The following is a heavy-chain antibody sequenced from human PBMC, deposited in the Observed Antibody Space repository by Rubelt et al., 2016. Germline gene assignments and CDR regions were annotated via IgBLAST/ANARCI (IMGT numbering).Heavy chain of an antibody. CDR3: ARDQEGGAFDY. D-gene: IGHD1-26*01. J-gene: IGHJ4*02. CDR1: GFTFSSYA. V-gene: IGHV3-30*04. Sequence: AASGFTFSSYAMHWVRQAPGKGLEWVAVISYDGSNKYYADSVKGRFTISRDNSKNTLYLQMNSLRAEDTAVYYCARDQEGGAFDYWGQGTLVTVSS. CDR2: ISYDGSNK.